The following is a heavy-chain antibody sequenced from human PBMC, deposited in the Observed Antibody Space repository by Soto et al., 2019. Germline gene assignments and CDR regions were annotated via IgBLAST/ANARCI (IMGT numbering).Heavy chain of an antibody. CDR1: GYTVTDLS. CDR3: AVESPTKYITTLHYNGLDV. V-gene: IGHV1-24*01. Sequence: QVRLVQSGAEVKRPGASVKVSCKVSGYTVTDLSIHWRRQSHGKGLEWMANVEPEDGEIVYAQKFESRFKMTADTAANNVYLELSSHTSVDTAVYYCAVESPTKYITTLHYNGLDVRGEWTMVTVSS. J-gene: IGHJ6*04. D-gene: IGHD1-1*01. CDR2: VEPEDGEI.